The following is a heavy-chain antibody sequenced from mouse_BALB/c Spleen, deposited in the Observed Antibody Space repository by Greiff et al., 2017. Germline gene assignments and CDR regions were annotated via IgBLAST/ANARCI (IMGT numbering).Heavy chain of an antibody. CDR3: ARCNFLMDY. CDR2: ISSGSSTI. D-gene: IGHD2-1*01. Sequence: DVKLVESGGGLVQPGGSRKLSCAASGFTFSSFGMHWVRQAPEKGLEWVAYISSGSSTIYYADTVKGRFTISRDNPKNTLFLQMTSLRSEDTAMYYCARCNFLMDYWGQGTSVTVSS. CDR1: GFTFSSFG. J-gene: IGHJ4*01. V-gene: IGHV5-17*02.